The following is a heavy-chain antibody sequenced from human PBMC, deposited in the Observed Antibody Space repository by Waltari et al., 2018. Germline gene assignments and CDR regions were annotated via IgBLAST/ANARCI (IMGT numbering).Heavy chain of an antibody. J-gene: IGHJ4*02. D-gene: IGHD6-13*01. CDR2: ISSSGSPI. Sequence: EVQLVESGGGLVQPGGSLRLSCAASGFTFSSYEMNWVRQAPGTGLGLFSYISSSGSPIYYADAVKGRFTISRDNAKSSLYLQMNSLRAEDTAVYYCAREVASAGTDYYFDYWGQGTLVTVSS. V-gene: IGHV3-48*03. CDR3: AREVASAGTDYYFDY. CDR1: GFTFSSYE.